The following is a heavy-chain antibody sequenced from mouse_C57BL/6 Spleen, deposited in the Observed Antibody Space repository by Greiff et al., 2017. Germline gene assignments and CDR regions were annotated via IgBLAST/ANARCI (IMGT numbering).Heavy chain of an antibody. Sequence: VKLQQPGAELVKPGASVKLSCKASGYTFTSYWMHWVKQRPGQGLEWIGMIHPNSGSTNYNEKFKSKATLTVDKSSSTAYMQLSSLTSEDSAVYYCARDDGYFYAMDYWGQGTSVTVSS. V-gene: IGHV1-64*01. D-gene: IGHD2-3*01. CDR3: ARDDGYFYAMDY. J-gene: IGHJ4*01. CDR1: GYTFTSYW. CDR2: IHPNSGST.